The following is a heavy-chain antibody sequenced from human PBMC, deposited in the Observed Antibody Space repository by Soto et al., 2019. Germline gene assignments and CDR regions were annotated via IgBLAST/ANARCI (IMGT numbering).Heavy chain of an antibody. V-gene: IGHV1-2*02. CDR2: INTNSGGT. D-gene: IGHD3-22*01. J-gene: IGHJ4*02. CDR3: ARDRDVDRIYHDSRPIGY. CDR1: GYTFTGYY. Sequence: ASVKVSCKASGYTFTGYYMHWVRQAPGQGLEWMGWINTNSGGTNYAQKFQGRVTMTRDTSISTAYMELSRLRSDDTAVYYCARDRDVDRIYHDSRPIGYWGQGTLVTVSS.